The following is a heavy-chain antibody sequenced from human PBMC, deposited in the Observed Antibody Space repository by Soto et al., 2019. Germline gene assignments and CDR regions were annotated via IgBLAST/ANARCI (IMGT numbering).Heavy chain of an antibody. V-gene: IGHV3-48*02. CDR2: ISIGSTTI. CDR1: GFTFSTYS. Sequence: GGSLRLSCAASGFTFSTYSMNWARQAPGKGLEWIAYISIGSTTIFYADSVKGRFTISRDNAKSSLYLQMNSLRDEDTAVYYCARDNGMAGSFDPWGQGTLVNVSS. D-gene: IGHD2-8*01. J-gene: IGHJ5*02. CDR3: ARDNGMAGSFDP.